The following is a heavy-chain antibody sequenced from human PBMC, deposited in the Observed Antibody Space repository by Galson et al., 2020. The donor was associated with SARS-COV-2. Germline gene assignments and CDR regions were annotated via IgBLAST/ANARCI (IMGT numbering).Heavy chain of an antibody. J-gene: IGHJ4*02. CDR1: GGPISSGGYS. Sequence: SQTLSVTCAVSGGPISSGGYSWSWIRHPPGKALQWIGYIHHSGSTYYNPSLKSRITVSIDRSKNQFSLNLSSVTAADTAVFYCARTVIDVTECYFDSWGQGILVTVSS. CDR2: IHHSGST. D-gene: IGHD3-10*02. CDR3: ARTVIDVTECYFDS. V-gene: IGHV4-30-2*01.